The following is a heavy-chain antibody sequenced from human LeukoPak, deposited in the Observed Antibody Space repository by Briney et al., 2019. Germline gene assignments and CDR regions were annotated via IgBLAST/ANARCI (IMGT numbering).Heavy chain of an antibody. CDR2: ISASGGDT. D-gene: IGHD6-13*01. Sequence: GGSLRLSCPVSGLTFSRYSMSWVRQAPGKGLEWVSGISASGGDTWYPDSVTGRFTISRDNSKNTLYLQMNSLRAEDTAIYYCAKVAAGPEYWGQGTLVTVSS. V-gene: IGHV3-23*01. CDR3: AKVAAGPEY. CDR1: GLTFSRYS. J-gene: IGHJ4*02.